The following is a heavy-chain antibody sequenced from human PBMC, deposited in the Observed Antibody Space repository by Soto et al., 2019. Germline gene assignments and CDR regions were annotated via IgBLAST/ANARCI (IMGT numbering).Heavy chain of an antibody. D-gene: IGHD5-18*01. CDR3: AGASDSTWYNWLDP. J-gene: IGHJ5*02. Sequence: VKVSCKAPGCNFSSNGIRWVRQAPGQGLEFMGGIIPTFGTTNYAHKFRGRVTITADESTGTAYMELSSLRSDDTAVYYCAGASDSTWYNWLDPWGQGTLVTVSS. V-gene: IGHV1-69*13. CDR1: GCNFSSNG. CDR2: IIPTFGTT.